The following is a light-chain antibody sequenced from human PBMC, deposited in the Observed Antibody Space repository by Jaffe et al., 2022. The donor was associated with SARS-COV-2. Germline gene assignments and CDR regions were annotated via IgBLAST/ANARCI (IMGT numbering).Light chain of an antibody. Sequence: DIQMTQSPSSLSASVGDRVTITCRASQSISSYLNWYQYKPGKAPKLLIYAASSLQSGVPSRFSGSGSGTDFTLTISSLQPEDFATYYCQQSYTTPYTFGQGSNLEI. CDR3: QQSYTTPYT. CDR1: QSISSY. J-gene: IGKJ2*01. CDR2: AAS. V-gene: IGKV1-39*01.